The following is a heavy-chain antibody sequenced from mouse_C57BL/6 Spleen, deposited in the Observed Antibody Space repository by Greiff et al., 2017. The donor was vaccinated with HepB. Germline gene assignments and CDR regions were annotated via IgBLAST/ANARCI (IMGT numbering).Heavy chain of an antibody. Sequence: QVQLQQSGAELVRPGASVTLSCKASGYTFTDYEMPWVKQTPVHGLEWIGAIDPETGGTGYNQKFKGKAILTADKSSSTAYMELRSLTSEDSAVYYCTREGDSSGYEAWFAYWGQGTLVTVSA. D-gene: IGHD3-2*02. CDR3: TREGDSSGYEAWFAY. CDR1: GYTFTDYE. V-gene: IGHV1-15*01. CDR2: IDPETGGT. J-gene: IGHJ3*01.